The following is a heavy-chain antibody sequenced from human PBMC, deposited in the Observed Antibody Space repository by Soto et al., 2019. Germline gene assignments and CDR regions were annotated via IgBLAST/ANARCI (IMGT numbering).Heavy chain of an antibody. J-gene: IGHJ6*02. Sequence: SETLSLTCTVSVGSISSYYWSWIRQPPGKGLEWIGYIYYSGSTNYNPPLKSRVTISVDTSKNQFSLKLSSVTAADTAVYYCARGGDGYNYAYYYYGMDVWGQGTTVTVSS. D-gene: IGHD5-12*01. CDR2: IYYSGST. CDR3: ARGGDGYNYAYYYYGMDV. V-gene: IGHV4-59*01. CDR1: VGSISSYY.